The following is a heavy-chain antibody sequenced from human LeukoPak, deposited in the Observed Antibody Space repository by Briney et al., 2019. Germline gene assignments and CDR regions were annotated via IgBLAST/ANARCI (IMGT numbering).Heavy chain of an antibody. D-gene: IGHD3-10*01. V-gene: IGHV3-7*01. CDR3: ARERYGSGSYRGNYYYYMAV. CDR1: GFTFSNYW. Sequence: PGGSLRLSCAASGFTFSNYWMSWVRQAPGKGLEWVANIKQDGGEKYYVDSVKGRFTISRDNAKNSLYLQMNSLTAEDTAVYYCARERYGSGSYRGNYYYYMAVWGKGATVTVSS. CDR2: IKQDGGEK. J-gene: IGHJ6*03.